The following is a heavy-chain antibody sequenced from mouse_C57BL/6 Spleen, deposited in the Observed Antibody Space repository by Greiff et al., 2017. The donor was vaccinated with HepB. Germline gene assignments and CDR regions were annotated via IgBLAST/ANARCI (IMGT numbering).Heavy chain of an antibody. CDR2: IWRGGST. CDR3: AKNSDYYGSSYLDY. Sequence: VQLQQSGPGLVQPSQCLSITCTVSGFSFTSYGVHWVRQSPGKGLEWLGVIWRGGSTDYNAAFMSRLSITKDNSKGQVFFKMNSLQADDTAIYYCAKNSDYYGSSYLDYWGQGTTLTVSS. CDR1: GFSFTSYG. J-gene: IGHJ2*01. D-gene: IGHD1-1*01. V-gene: IGHV2-5*01.